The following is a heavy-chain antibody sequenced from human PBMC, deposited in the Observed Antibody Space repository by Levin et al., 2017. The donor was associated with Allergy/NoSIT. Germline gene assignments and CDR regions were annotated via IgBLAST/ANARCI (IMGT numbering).Heavy chain of an antibody. CDR3: AKDFTGYSSGSNEKFDY. D-gene: IGHD6-19*01. CDR2: ISGSGGST. V-gene: IGHV3-23*01. J-gene: IGHJ4*02. Sequence: PGGSLRLSCAASGFTFSSYAMSWVRQAPGKGLEWVSAISGSGGSTYYADSVKGRFTISRDNSKNTLYLQMNSLRAEDTAVYYCAKDFTGYSSGSNEKFDYWGQGTLVTVSS. CDR1: GFTFSSYA.